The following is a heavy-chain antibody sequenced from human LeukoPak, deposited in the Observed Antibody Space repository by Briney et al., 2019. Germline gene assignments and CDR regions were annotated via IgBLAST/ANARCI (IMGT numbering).Heavy chain of an antibody. CDR2: INHSGST. Sequence: SETLSLTCAVYGGSFSGYYWSWIRQLPGKGLEWIGEINHSGSTNYNPSLKSRVTISVDTSKNQFSLKLSSVTAADTAVYYCARAGITGTVHYFDYWGQGTLVTVSS. J-gene: IGHJ4*02. V-gene: IGHV4-34*01. D-gene: IGHD1-7*01. CDR3: ARAGITGTVHYFDY. CDR1: GGSFSGYY.